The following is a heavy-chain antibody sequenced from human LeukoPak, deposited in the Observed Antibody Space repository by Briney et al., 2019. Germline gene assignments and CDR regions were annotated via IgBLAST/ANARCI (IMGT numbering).Heavy chain of an antibody. CDR1: GYTLTELS. V-gene: IGHV1-24*01. J-gene: IGHJ4*02. CDR2: FDPEDGET. CDR3: ATYHSYYDSSGALDY. Sequence: ASVEVSCKVSGYTLTELSMHWVRQAPGKGLEWMGGFDPEDGETIYAQKFQGRVTMTEDTSTDTAYMELSSLRSEDTAVYYCATYHSYYDSSGALDYWGQGTLVTVSS. D-gene: IGHD3-22*01.